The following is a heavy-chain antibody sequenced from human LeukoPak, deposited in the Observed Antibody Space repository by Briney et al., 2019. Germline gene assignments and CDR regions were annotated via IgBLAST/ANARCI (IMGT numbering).Heavy chain of an antibody. D-gene: IGHD4/OR15-4a*01. CDR3: ARAFVWCMDV. CDR1: GGSIRTYY. J-gene: IGHJ6*03. CDR2: NSYSGST. V-gene: IGHV4-59*01. Sequence: SETLSLTCTVSGGSIRTYYWCWIRQPPGKELGWIWYNSYSGSTNYNPYLKSRVTISVDTSKNQFSLKLSSVTAADTAVYYCARAFVWCMDVWAKGPRSPSP.